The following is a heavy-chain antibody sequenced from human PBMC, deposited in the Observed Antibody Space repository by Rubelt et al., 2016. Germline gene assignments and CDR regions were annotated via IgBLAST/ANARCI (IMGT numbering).Heavy chain of an antibody. CDR1: GFSLSSVRMG. CDR3: ARRVEVDVDD. J-gene: IGHJ4*02. Sequence: QVTLKESGPVLVKPTETVTLTCTVSGFSLSSVRMGVSWIRQPPGKALEWLAHIFSNDEKSYNTFLKSRLTISKDTSKSQVVLTMTNRDPGDTATYYSARRVEVDVDDWGRGTLVTVSS. D-gene: IGHD3-9*01. V-gene: IGHV2-26*01. CDR2: IFSNDEK.